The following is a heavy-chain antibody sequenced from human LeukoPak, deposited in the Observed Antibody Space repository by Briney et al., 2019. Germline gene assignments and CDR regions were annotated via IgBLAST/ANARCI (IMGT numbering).Heavy chain of an antibody. J-gene: IGHJ4*02. D-gene: IGHD1-26*01. V-gene: IGHV3-48*02. CDR3: ARSRSGNYFDY. CDR2: ISSGAGDT. CDR1: GFTFSAYS. Sequence: GGSLRLSCAGTGFTFSAYSLNWVRQTPGKGLEWVSYISSGAGDTYYADSVKGRFTISRDNAQNSLYLQMNGLRDEDTAVYHCARSRSGNYFDYWGQGTLVSVSS.